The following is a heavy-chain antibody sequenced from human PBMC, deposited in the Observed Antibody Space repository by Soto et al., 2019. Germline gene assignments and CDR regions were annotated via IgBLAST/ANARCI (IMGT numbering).Heavy chain of an antibody. J-gene: IGHJ6*02. V-gene: IGHV4-31*01. CDR1: GGSISSGGYY. CDR2: IYYSGST. Sequence: QVQLQESGPGLVKPSQTLSLTCTVSGGSISSGGYYWSWIRQHTGKGLEWIGYIYYSGSTYYNPSLKSKVNIAVDTSNNKFFRKLRYGTAVDTAVYYYAREKGRGVIGDWMDVWVQVTTVTVS. D-gene: IGHD3-16*02. CDR3: AREKGRGVIGDWMDV.